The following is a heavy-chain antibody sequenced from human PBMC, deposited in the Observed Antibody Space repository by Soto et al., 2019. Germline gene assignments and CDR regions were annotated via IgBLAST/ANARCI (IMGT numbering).Heavy chain of an antibody. CDR1: GVSISPYY. CDR2: LYSSGRA. Sequence: QVQLQESGPGLVKTSETLSLTCTVSGVSISPYYWTWIRQPAGKGLDWIGHLYSSGRATYNPSLKNRVIKSVLRIYCSMMLKSMTVAEIAVYYCARQFNVNTMLDYYYFDLWGRGALVTVSS. D-gene: IGHD3-10*02. J-gene: IGHJ2*01. CDR3: ARQFNVNTMLDYYYFDL. V-gene: IGHV4-4*07.